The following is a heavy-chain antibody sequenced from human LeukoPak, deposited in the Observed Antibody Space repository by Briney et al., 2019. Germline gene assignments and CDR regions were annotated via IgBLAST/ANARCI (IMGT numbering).Heavy chain of an antibody. J-gene: IGHJ4*02. CDR2: INPSGGST. Sequence: LRASVKVSCKASGYTFTSYYMHWVRQAPGQGLEWMGIINPSGGSTSYAQKFQGRVTMTRDTSTSTVYMELSSLRSDDTAVYYCARNAMGRYYYGSGSQQVPVDYWGQGTLVTVSS. CDR1: GYTFTSYY. V-gene: IGHV1-46*01. CDR3: ARNAMGRYYYGSGSQQVPVDY. D-gene: IGHD3-10*01.